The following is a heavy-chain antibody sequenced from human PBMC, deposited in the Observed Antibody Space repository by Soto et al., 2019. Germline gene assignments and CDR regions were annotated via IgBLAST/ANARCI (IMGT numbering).Heavy chain of an antibody. D-gene: IGHD6-19*01. CDR1: GYTFTSYY. J-gene: IGHJ4*02. Sequence: QVQLVQSGAEVKKPGASVKVSCKASGYTFTSYYMHWVRQAPGQGLEWRGIINPSGGSTSYAQKFQGRGTMTRDTCRSTVYMEVSSLRSEDTAVYYFARAVEQWLANPDYWGQGTLVTVSS. CDR3: ARAVEQWLANPDY. CDR2: INPSGGST. V-gene: IGHV1-46*03.